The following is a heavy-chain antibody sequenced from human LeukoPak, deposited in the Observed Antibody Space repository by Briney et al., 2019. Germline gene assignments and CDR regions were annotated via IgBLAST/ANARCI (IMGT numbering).Heavy chain of an antibody. D-gene: IGHD3-3*01. CDR3: ARDRLDYDFWSGPL. CDR2: IYYSGST. Sequence: SETLSLTCTVTGGSISSGGYYWSWIRQHPGKGLEWIGYIYYSGSTYYNPLLTSRVTISVDTSKNQSSLKLSSVTAADTAVYYCARDRLDYDFWSGPLWGQGTLVTVSS. CDR1: GGSISSGGYY. V-gene: IGHV4-31*03. J-gene: IGHJ4*02.